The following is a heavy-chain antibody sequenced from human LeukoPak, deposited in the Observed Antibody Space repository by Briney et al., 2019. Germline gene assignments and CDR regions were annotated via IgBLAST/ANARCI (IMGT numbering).Heavy chain of an antibody. CDR1: GDSVSNNGAA. Sequence: SQTLSLTCAIFGDSVSNNGAAWHWIRQSPSRGFEWLGRTYYRSKWFYDYAVSVRSRIIISPDTFQNQFSLQLSSMTPDDTAVYYCTRDPPNDQSYDVWSQGTLVTVSS. CDR3: TRDPPNDQSYDV. D-gene: IGHD1-1*01. J-gene: IGHJ4*02. CDR2: TYYRSKWFY. V-gene: IGHV6-1*01.